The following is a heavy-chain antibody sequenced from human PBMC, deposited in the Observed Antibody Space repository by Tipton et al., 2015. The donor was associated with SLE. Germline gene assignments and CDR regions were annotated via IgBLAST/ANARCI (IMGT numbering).Heavy chain of an antibody. J-gene: IGHJ4*02. V-gene: IGHV4-4*09. D-gene: IGHD6-13*01. CDR3: ARALNPRGNFDY. Sequence: TLSLTCTVSGGSISSYYWSWIRQPAGKGLEWIGYIYTSGSTYYNPSLKSRVTISVDTSKNQFSLKLSSVTAADTAVYYCARALNPRGNFDYWGQGTLVTVSS. CDR1: GGSISSYY. CDR2: IYTSGST.